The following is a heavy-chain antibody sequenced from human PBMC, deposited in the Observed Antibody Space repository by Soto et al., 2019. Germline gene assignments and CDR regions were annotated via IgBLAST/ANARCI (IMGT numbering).Heavy chain of an antibody. CDR3: ATGVH. CDR1: GFTFSSDW. J-gene: IGHJ4*02. CDR2: IKHDGSEK. V-gene: IGHV3-7*01. D-gene: IGHD6-6*01. Sequence: EVQLVESGGGLVQPGGSLRLSCAASGFTFSSDWMSWVRQAPGRGLEWVANIKHDGSEKYYVDSVMDRFTISRDNAKNSLSLQMNSLRAEDTAVYYCATGVHWGQGTVVTVSS.